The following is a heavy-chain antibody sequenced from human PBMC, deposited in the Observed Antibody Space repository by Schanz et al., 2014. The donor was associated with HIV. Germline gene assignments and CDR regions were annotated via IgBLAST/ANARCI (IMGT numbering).Heavy chain of an antibody. D-gene: IGHD3-22*01. CDR3: ARDVSHDSSGHYSDYYYGMDV. CDR1: RFTFSTYG. CDR2: IWYDGTNK. J-gene: IGHJ6*02. V-gene: IGHV3-30*02. Sequence: VQLVESGGGVVRPGGSLRLSCAASRFTFSTYGMHWVRQAPGKGLEWVALIWYDGTNKYYADSVKGRFTISRDNSKNTLYLQMNSLRAEDTAVYYCARDVSHDSSGHYSDYYYGMDVWGQGTTVTVSS.